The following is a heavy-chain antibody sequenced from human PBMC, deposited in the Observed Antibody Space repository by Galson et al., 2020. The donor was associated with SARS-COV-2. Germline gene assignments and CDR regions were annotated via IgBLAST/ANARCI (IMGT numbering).Heavy chain of an antibody. CDR2: VNPNSGGT. CDR1: GYTFTGYY. V-gene: IGHV1-2*02. CDR3: ARGIDWYVGD. Sequence: ASVKVSCKASGYTFTGYYIHWVRQAPGQGLEWMGWVNPNSGGTNYAQKFQDRVTMTRDTSISTAYMELSSLRSDDTAVYYCARGIDWYVGDWGQGTLVTVSS. D-gene: IGHD3-9*01. J-gene: IGHJ4*02.